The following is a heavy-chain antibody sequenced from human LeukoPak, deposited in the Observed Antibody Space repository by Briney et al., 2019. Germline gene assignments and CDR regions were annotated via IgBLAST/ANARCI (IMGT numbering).Heavy chain of an antibody. D-gene: IGHD1-7*01. CDR2: ISGSGTDI. CDR1: GFTLTTET. V-gene: IGHV3-21*01. Sequence: PGGSLRLSCAASGFTLTTETMSWVRQAPGKGLEWVSYISGSGTDIFYADSVRGRFTISRDYASNSLYLQMNTLRAEDTAVYYCARDPNWDFFRWGQGTLVTVSS. CDR3: ARDPNWDFFR. J-gene: IGHJ4*02.